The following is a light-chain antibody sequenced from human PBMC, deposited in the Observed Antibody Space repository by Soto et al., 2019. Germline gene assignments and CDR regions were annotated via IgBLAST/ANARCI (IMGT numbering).Light chain of an antibody. CDR2: DAS. CDR1: QSISSW. CDR3: QQYNSYSPLPMYT. V-gene: IGKV1-5*01. J-gene: IGKJ2*01. Sequence: DIQMTQSPSPLSASVGDRVTITCRASQSISSWLAWYQQKPGKAPKLLIYDASSLERGVPSRFSGSGSGTEFTLTISSLQPADFATYYCQQYNSYSPLPMYTFGQGTKLEIK.